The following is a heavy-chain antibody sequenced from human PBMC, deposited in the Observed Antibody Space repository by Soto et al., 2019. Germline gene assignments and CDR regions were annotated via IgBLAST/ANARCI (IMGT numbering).Heavy chain of an antibody. V-gene: IGHV1-69*06. Sequence: QVQLVQSGAEVQKPGAAVEVSCKTSGGTLSTYIINWVRQAPGQGLEWMGGNVPNFNRANDAHKVQGRVTITADKSTSTAYLELSSLRSEDSAVYYCARDRDADASIYYSVHAFDYWRHGTLVTVSS. D-gene: IGHD2-21*01. CDR2: NVPNFNRA. CDR1: GGTLSTYI. CDR3: ARDRDADASIYYSVHAFDY. J-gene: IGHJ4*01.